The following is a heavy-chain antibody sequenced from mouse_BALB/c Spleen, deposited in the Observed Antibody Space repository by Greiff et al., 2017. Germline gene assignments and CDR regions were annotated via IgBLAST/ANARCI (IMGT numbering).Heavy chain of an antibody. J-gene: IGHJ4*01. D-gene: IGHD2-4*01. CDR2: IWSGGST. CDR1: GFSLTSYG. Sequence: VQLVESGPGLVQPSQSLSITCTVSGFSLTSYGVHWVRQSPGKGLEWLGVIWSGGSTDYNAAFISRLSISKDNSKSQVFFKMNSLQANDTAIYYCARKDDYVYYAMDYWGQGTSVTVSS. V-gene: IGHV2-2*02. CDR3: ARKDDYVYYAMDY.